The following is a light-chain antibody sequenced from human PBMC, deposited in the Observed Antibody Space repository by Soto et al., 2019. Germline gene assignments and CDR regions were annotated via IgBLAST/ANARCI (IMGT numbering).Light chain of an antibody. V-gene: IGKV3-20*01. CDR2: GAS. CDR1: QSVSSEY. J-gene: IGKJ1*01. Sequence: EIVLTQSPGTLSLSPGERATLSCRASQSVSSEYLAWYQQKPGQGPRPLMYGASNRATGIPDRFSGSGSGTDFTFTISRLEPEDFAVYYFQQYDSHPRTFGQGTKVEIK. CDR3: QQYDSHPRT.